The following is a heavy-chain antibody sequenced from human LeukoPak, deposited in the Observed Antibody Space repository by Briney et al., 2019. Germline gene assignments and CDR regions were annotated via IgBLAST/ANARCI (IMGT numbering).Heavy chain of an antibody. CDR2: IYPGDSDT. Sequence: GESLKISCSSSGYIYNSYWIGWVRPMPGQGLEWMGIIYPGDSDTRYSPSFQGQVTISADKSISNAYLQWGRLKAWDTGLFLWARLGSRHGYNWGDLWGQATLVSVSS. CDR1: GYIYNSYW. CDR3: ARLGSRHGYNWGDL. J-gene: IGHJ5*02. D-gene: IGHD5-24*01. V-gene: IGHV5-51*01.